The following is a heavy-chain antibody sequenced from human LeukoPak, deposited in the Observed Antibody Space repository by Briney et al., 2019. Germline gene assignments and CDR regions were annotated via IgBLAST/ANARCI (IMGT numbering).Heavy chain of an antibody. D-gene: IGHD1-26*01. J-gene: IGHJ3*02. V-gene: IGHV4-30-2*01. CDR2: IYHSGST. CDR3: ATNRAGTYDRPFDI. Sequence: SQTLSLTCTVSGGSISSGGYYWSWIRQPPGKGLEWIGYIYHSGSTYYNPSLKSRVTISVDRSKNQFSLKLSSVTAADTAVYFCATNRAGTYDRPFDIWGQGTMVTVSS. CDR1: GGSISSGGYY.